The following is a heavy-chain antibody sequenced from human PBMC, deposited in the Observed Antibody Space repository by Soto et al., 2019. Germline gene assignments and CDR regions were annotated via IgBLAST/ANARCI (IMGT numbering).Heavy chain of an antibody. J-gene: IGHJ4*01. V-gene: IGHV4-59*01. D-gene: IGHD2-15*01. CDR3: ERDAGGPHDN. CDR1: GAPITINY. CDR2: IYYSGST. Sequence: SETLSLTCTVSGAPITINYWSWIRQAPGKGLEWIGYIYYSGSTTYNPSLKSRVTMSADTSKDQFSLKLSSVTAADTPVYYCERDAGGPHDNWGPGILVTVSS.